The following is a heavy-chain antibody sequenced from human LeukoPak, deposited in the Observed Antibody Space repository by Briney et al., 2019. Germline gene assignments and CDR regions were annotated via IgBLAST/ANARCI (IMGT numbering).Heavy chain of an antibody. CDR3: ARGGRNGPLGGSGSMGGDWFDP. CDR2: IYYSGST. CDR1: GGSISSYY. D-gene: IGHD3-10*01. V-gene: IGHV4-59*01. J-gene: IGHJ5*02. Sequence: SETLSLTCTVSGGSISSYYWSWIRQPPGKGLEWIGYIYYSGSTNYNPSLKSRVTISVDTSKNQFSLKLSSVTAADTAVYYCARGGRNGPLGGSGSMGGDWFDPWGQGTLVTVSS.